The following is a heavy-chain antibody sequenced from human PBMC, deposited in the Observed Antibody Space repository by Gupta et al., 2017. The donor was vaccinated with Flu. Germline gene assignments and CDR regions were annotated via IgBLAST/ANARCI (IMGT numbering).Heavy chain of an antibody. J-gene: IGHJ6*02. V-gene: IGHV3-23*01. CDR2: MIGSGDST. Sequence: GKGLGWVSAMIGSGDSTYYADSVKGRFTISRDNSKNTLYLQMNSLRADDTAVYYCARYCTNGLCYYYCYGMDVWGQGTTVTVSS. CDR3: ARYCTNGLCYYYCYGMDV. D-gene: IGHD2-8*01.